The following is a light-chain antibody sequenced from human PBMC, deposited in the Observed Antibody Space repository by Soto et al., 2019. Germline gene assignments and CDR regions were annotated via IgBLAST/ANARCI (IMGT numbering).Light chain of an antibody. CDR3: TSYASDTTVM. V-gene: IGLV2-14*01. J-gene: IGLJ3*02. CDR2: DVS. CDR1: SSDVGSYNY. Sequence: QAALTQPASVSGSPGQSITISCTGTSSDVGSYNYVSWYQHHPGKAPKLVIYDVSNRPSGVSHRFSGSKSGNTASLSISGLQAEDEADYYCTSYASDTTVMFGGGTKLTVL.